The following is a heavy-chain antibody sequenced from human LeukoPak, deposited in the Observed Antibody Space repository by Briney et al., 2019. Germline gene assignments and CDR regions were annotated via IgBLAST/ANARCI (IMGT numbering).Heavy chain of an antibody. CDR3: ARVEMAATTHYYFDY. Sequence: GGSLRPSCAASGFTFSDYYMSWIRQAPGKGLEWVSYISSSGSTIYYADSVKGRFTISRDNAKNSLYLQMNSLRAEDTAVYYCARVEMAATTHYYFDYWGQGTLVTVSS. D-gene: IGHD5-24*01. CDR1: GFTFSDYY. V-gene: IGHV3-11*04. CDR2: ISSSGSTI. J-gene: IGHJ4*02.